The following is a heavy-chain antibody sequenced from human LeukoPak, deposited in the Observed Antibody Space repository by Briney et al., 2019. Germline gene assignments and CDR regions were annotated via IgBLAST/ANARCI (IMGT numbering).Heavy chain of an antibody. J-gene: IGHJ4*02. D-gene: IGHD3-3*01. Sequence: PGGSLRLSCAASGFTFSSYWMSWVRQAPGKGLEWVANIKQDGSEKYYVDSVKGRFTISRDNAKNSLYLQMNSLRAEDTAVYYCAREVVRVNLRFLEWARFDYWGQGTLVTVSS. V-gene: IGHV3-7*01. CDR1: GFTFSSYW. CDR2: IKQDGSEK. CDR3: AREVVRVNLRFLEWARFDY.